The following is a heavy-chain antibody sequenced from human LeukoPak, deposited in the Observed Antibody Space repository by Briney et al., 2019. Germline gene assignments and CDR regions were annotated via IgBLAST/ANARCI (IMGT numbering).Heavy chain of an antibody. CDR1: GFTFSSYG. J-gene: IGHJ4*02. CDR3: AKDHSVGATKGNFDY. CDR2: ISYDGSNK. Sequence: AGGSLRLSCAASGFTFSSYGMHWVRQAPGKGLEWVAVISYDGSNKYYADSVKGRFTISRDDSKNTLYLQMNSLRAEDTAVYYCAKDHSVGATKGNFDYWGQGTLVTVSS. V-gene: IGHV3-30*18. D-gene: IGHD1-26*01.